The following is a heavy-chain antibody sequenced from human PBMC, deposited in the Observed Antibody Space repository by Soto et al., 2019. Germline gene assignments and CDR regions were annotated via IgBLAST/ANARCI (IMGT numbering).Heavy chain of an antibody. Sequence: GGSLRLSCAASGFTFSSYSMNWVRQAPGKGLEWVSSISSSSSYIYYADSVKGRFTISRDNAKNSLYLQMNSLRAEDTAVYYCARVGIVVVPAAQNYYYYMDVWGKGT. J-gene: IGHJ6*03. CDR1: GFTFSSYS. V-gene: IGHV3-21*01. D-gene: IGHD2-2*01. CDR3: ARVGIVVVPAAQNYYYYMDV. CDR2: ISSSSSYI.